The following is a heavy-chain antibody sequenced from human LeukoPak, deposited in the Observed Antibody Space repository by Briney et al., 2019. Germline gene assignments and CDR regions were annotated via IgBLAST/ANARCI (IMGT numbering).Heavy chain of an antibody. V-gene: IGHV3-30*02. D-gene: IGHD2-8*01. CDR2: IRYEGSNK. J-gene: IGHJ4*02. Sequence: GGSLRLSWAASGFTFSSYGMQWVRQAPGKGLEWVAFIRYEGSNKYYADSVKGRFTISRDNSKNTLYMQMNSLRVEDTAVYYCAKQSRVYAIDYWGQGTLVTVSS. CDR3: AKQSRVYAIDY. CDR1: GFTFSSYG.